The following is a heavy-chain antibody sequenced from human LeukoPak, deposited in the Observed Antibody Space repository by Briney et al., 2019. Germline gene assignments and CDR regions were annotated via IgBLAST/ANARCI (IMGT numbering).Heavy chain of an antibody. CDR3: ARERGGGGYFHSKPRANWFDP. CDR1: GFTVSSNY. V-gene: IGHV3-66*01. Sequence: PGGSLRLSCAASGFTVSSNYMSWVRQAPGKGLEWVSVIYSGGSTYYADSVKGRFTISRDNSKNTLYLQMNSLRAEDTAVYYCARERGGGGYFHSKPRANWFDPWGQGTLVTVSS. D-gene: IGHD2-15*01. J-gene: IGHJ5*02. CDR2: IYSGGST.